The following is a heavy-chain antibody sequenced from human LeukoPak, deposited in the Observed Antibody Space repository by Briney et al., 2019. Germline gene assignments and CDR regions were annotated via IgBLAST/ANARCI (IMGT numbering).Heavy chain of an antibody. Sequence: GGSLRLSCAASGFTFSSYSMNWVRQAPGKGLEWVSSISGSSSYIYYADSVKGRFTISRDNAKNSLYLQMNSLRAEDTAVYYCARDPSSGWFDYWGQGTLVTVSS. D-gene: IGHD6-19*01. V-gene: IGHV3-21*01. CDR1: GFTFSSYS. CDR3: ARDPSSGWFDY. CDR2: ISGSSSYI. J-gene: IGHJ4*02.